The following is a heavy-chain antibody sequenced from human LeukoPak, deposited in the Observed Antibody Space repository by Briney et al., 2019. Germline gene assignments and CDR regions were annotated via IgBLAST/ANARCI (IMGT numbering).Heavy chain of an antibody. D-gene: IGHD3-10*01. V-gene: IGHV3-7*05. J-gene: IGHJ4*02. Sequence: GGSRRLSCEVFGLTFSSYWMSWVRQAPGKGLEWVANTKQDGSETYYVDSVKGRFTIYRDNAKNSLYLQMNSLRAEDTAVYYCARHLAGSYYRGIDNWGQGTLVTVSS. CDR3: ARHLAGSYYRGIDN. CDR1: GLTFSSYW. CDR2: TKQDGSET.